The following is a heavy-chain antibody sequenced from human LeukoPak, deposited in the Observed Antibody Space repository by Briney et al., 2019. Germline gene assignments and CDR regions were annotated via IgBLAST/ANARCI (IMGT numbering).Heavy chain of an antibody. CDR2: IWSTGEYI. V-gene: IGHV3-21*05. J-gene: IGHJ4*02. CDR3: AREYDSRARFDS. CDR1: GDGFTRHT. D-gene: IGHD6-13*01. Sequence: GGSLRLSCAGSGDGFTRHTMNWVRRAPGRGLEWISYIWSTGEYIYYADSVKGRFTISRDNARTSVYLQMNSLRVEDTAIYYCAREYDSRARFDSWGQGTLVTVSS.